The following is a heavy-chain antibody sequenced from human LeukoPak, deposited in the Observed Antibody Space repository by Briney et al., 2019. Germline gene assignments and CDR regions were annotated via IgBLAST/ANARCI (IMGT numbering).Heavy chain of an antibody. CDR2: INPSGGST. Sequence: ASVKVSCKASGYTFTSYYMHWVRQAPGQGLEWMGIINPSGGSTSYAQKFQGRVTMTRDTSTSTVYMELSSLRSEDTAVYYCASPHRGSTAVEGRAFDIWGQGTMVTVSS. V-gene: IGHV1-46*01. J-gene: IGHJ3*02. D-gene: IGHD4-23*01. CDR3: ASPHRGSTAVEGRAFDI. CDR1: GYTFTSYY.